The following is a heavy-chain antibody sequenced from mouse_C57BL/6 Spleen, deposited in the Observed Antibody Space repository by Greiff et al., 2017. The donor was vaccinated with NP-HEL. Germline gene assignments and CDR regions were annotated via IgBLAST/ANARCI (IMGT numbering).Heavy chain of an antibody. CDR1: GYSITSGYY. CDR2: ISYDGSN. D-gene: IGHD1-3*01. CDR3: AREDVKDFYYAMDY. V-gene: IGHV3-6*01. J-gene: IGHJ4*01. Sequence: VQLKESGPGLVKPSQSLSLTCSVTGYSITSGYYWNWIRQFPGNKLEWMGYISYDGSNNYNPSLKNRISITRDTSKNQFFLKLNSETTEDTATYYCAREDVKDFYYAMDYWGQGTSVTVSS.